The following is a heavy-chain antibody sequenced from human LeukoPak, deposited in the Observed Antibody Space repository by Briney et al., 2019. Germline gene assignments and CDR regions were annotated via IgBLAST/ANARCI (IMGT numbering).Heavy chain of an antibody. J-gene: IGHJ3*02. D-gene: IGHD2-2*02. V-gene: IGHV3-21*01. CDR3: AREGPIPPYYQLLYGDAFDI. CDR1: GFTFSSYS. Sequence: PGGSLRLSCAASGFTFSSYSMNWVRQAPGKGLEWVSSISSSSSYIYYADSVKGRFTISRDNSKNTLYLQMNSLRAEDTAVYYCAREGPIPPYYQLLYGDAFDIWGQGTMVTVSS. CDR2: ISSSSSYI.